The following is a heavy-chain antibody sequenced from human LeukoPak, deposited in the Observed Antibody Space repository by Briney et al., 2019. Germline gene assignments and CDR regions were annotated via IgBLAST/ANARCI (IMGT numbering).Heavy chain of an antibody. D-gene: IGHD3-22*01. CDR2: ISAYNGNT. CDR3: ARVLGSPYYYDSSAYLDY. V-gene: IGHV1-18*01. CDR1: TYTSTSYG. J-gene: IGHJ4*02. Sequence: ASVNVSCTASTYTSTSYGISWVRQAAGQGLEWMGWISAYNGNTNYAQKLQGRVTMTTDTSTSTAYMELRSLRSDDTAVYYCARVLGSPYYYDSSAYLDYWGQGTLVTVSS.